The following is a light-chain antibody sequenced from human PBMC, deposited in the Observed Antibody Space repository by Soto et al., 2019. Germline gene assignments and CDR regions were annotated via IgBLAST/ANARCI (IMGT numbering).Light chain of an antibody. CDR3: QQRSNWSPTT. Sequence: EIVLTQSPATLSLSPGERATLSCRASQSVNTYLAWYQQKPGQAPRLLIYEASNRATGIPARFSGSGSGTDYSLTISNVEPEDSGVYYCQQRSNWSPTTFGQGTKVEIK. CDR2: EAS. CDR1: QSVNTY. J-gene: IGKJ1*01. V-gene: IGKV3-11*01.